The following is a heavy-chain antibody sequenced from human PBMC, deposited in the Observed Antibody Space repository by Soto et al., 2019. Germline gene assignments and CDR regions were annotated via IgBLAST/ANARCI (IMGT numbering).Heavy chain of an antibody. CDR2: IRSKTDNYAT. CDR1: GFTFSGSP. V-gene: IGHV3-73*02. Sequence: EVQLVESGGGLVQPGGSLKLYCAASGFTFSGSPIHWVRQASGEGLEWVGRIRSKTDNYATAYAASVKGRFTISRDDSKNRAYLQLNSLKTEDTAVYYCTSHSPEDMKRNWGQGTLVTVSS. CDR3: TSHSPEDMKRN. D-gene: IGHD2-15*01. J-gene: IGHJ4*02.